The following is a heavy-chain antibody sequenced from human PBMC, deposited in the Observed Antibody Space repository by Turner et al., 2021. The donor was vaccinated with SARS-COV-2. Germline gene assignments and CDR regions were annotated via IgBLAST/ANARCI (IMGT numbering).Heavy chain of an antibody. CDR1: GGSISSSSYY. CDR2: IYYSGST. CDR3: AIWHYSVGCTGFDY. D-gene: IGHD6-25*01. J-gene: IGHJ4*02. Sequence: CSVPGGSISSSSYYWGWIRQPPGKGLEWIGSIYYSGSTYYNPPLTRRVTISVDTFKNQFSRKLFAVTAADTAFYSCAIWHYSVGCTGFDYWGQGTLVTVSS. V-gene: IGHV4-39*01.